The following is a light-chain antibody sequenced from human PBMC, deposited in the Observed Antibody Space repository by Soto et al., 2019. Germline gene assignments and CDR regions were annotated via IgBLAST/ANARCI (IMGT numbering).Light chain of an antibody. V-gene: IGKV1-8*01. CDR3: QQYYSYPRA. J-gene: IGKJ1*01. CDR2: AAS. Sequence: AIRMTQSPSSFSASTGDRVTITCRASQGISSYLAWYQQKPGKAPKLLIYAASTLQSGVPSRFSGSGSGTDFTLTISCLQSEDFATYYCQQYYSYPRAFCQGTKVDIK. CDR1: QGISSY.